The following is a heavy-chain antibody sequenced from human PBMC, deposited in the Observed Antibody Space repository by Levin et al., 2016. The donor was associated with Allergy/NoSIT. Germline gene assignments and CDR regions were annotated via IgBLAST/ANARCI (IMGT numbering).Heavy chain of an antibody. Sequence: LSLTCAASGFAFKSYAMHWVRQAPGKGLEWIAVTSYDESNKIFADSVKGRFTISRDNSQNTMYLQMDSLRPEDTALYYCAKPFVISYCGGDCGPYGMDVWGQGTTVTVSS. D-gene: IGHD2-21*01. CDR1: GFAFKSYA. CDR2: TSYDESNK. V-gene: IGHV3-30*01. CDR3: AKPFVISYCGGDCGPYGMDV. J-gene: IGHJ6*02.